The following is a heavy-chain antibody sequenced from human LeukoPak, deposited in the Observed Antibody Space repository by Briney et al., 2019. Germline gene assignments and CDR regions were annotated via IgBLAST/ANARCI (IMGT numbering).Heavy chain of an antibody. J-gene: IGHJ4*02. CDR1: GVSINSYY. V-gene: IGHV4-59*01. CDR3: ARYLGSGLDY. CDR2: IYYSGTT. D-gene: IGHD3-10*01. Sequence: KPSETLSLTCTVSGVSINSYYWSWIRQPPGKGLEWIGFIYYSGTTSYNPSLKNRVTISVDTSKNQFSLRLSSVTAADTALYYCARYLGSGLDYWGQGTLATVSS.